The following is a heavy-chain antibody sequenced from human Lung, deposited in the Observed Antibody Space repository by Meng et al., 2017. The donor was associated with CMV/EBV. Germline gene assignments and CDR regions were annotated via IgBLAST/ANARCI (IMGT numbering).Heavy chain of an antibody. V-gene: IGHV2-26*01. Sequence: SGPXLVKPTETLTLTCTVSGFSLSNARMGVSWIRQPPGKALEWLAHIFSNDEKSYSTSLKSRLTISKDTSKSQVVLTMTNMDPVDTATYYCSRIPAAIGGYYYYGMDVWDQGTTITVSS. J-gene: IGHJ6*02. CDR2: IFSNDEK. D-gene: IGHD2-2*01. CDR1: GFSLSNARMG. CDR3: SRIPAAIGGYYYYGMDV.